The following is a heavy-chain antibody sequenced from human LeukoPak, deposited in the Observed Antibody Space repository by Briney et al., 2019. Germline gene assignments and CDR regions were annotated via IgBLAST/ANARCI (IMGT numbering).Heavy chain of an antibody. Sequence: CGSMKISCAASGFTVSSYSMNWFRKAPGKGLEWVSSISSSSSYIYYADSVKGRFTISRDNAKNSLYLQMNSLRAEDTAVYYCAREVESGYKYYFDYWGQGTLVIVSS. CDR1: GFTVSSYS. J-gene: IGHJ4*02. V-gene: IGHV3-21*01. D-gene: IGHD3-3*01. CDR2: ISSSSSYI. CDR3: AREVESGYKYYFDY.